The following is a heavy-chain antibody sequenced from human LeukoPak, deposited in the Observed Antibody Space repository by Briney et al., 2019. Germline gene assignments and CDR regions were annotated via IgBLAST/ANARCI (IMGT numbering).Heavy chain of an antibody. V-gene: IGHV3-33*06. CDR2: IWYDGSNK. CDR3: AKDSQIAVAGTALDY. CDR1: GFTFSSYG. J-gene: IGHJ4*02. D-gene: IGHD6-19*01. Sequence: GRSLRLSCAASGFTFSSYGMHWVRQAPGKGLEWVAAIWYDGSNKYYADSVKGRFTISRDNSKSTLYLQMNSLRAEDTAVYYCAKDSQIAVAGTALDYWGQGTLVTVSS.